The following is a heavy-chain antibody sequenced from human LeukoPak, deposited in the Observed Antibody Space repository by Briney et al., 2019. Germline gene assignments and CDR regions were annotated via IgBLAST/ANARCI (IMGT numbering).Heavy chain of an antibody. J-gene: IGHJ4*02. Sequence: SETLSLTCAVYGGSFSGYYWSWIRQPPGKGLEWIGEINHSGSTNYNPSLKSRVTILVDTSENQVSLELSSVTAADTAVYYCVYCSSTTCYMARPYYWGQGTLVTASS. CDR1: GGSFSGYY. CDR3: VYCSSTTCYMARPYY. CDR2: INHSGST. D-gene: IGHD2-2*02. V-gene: IGHV4-34*01.